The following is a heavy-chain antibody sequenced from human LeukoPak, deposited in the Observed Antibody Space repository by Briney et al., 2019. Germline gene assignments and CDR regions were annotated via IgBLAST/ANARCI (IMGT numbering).Heavy chain of an antibody. CDR1: GFTFSSYA. V-gene: IGHV3-23*01. D-gene: IGHD5-24*01. CDR3: AKDVEMATIFSSFDY. CDR2: ISGSGGST. Sequence: GGSLRLSCAASGFTFSSYAMSWVRQAPGKGPEWVSAISGSGGSTYYADSVKGRFTISRDNSKNTLYLQMNSLRAEDTAVYYCAKDVEMATIFSSFDYWGQGTLVTVSS. J-gene: IGHJ4*02.